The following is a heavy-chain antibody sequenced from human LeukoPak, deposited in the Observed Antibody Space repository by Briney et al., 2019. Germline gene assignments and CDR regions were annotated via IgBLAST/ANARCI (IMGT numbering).Heavy chain of an antibody. CDR1: GFTFSSYG. V-gene: IGHV3-30*18. CDR3: AKGSATTVVTIDY. D-gene: IGHD4-23*01. Sequence: GKSLRLSCAAYGFTFSSYGMHWVRQAPGKGLEWVAVISSDGSDKYYADPVKGRFTISRDNSKNTMYLQMNSLRDEDTAVYYCAKGSATTVVTIDYWGQGTLVTVSS. J-gene: IGHJ4*02. CDR2: ISSDGSDK.